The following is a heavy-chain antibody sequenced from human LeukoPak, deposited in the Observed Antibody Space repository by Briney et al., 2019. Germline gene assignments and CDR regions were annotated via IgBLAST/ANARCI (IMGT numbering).Heavy chain of an antibody. Sequence: PGGSLRLSCAASGFTLCSYAMNWVRHAPGKGLEWVSYISTSSSTIYKAESVTGRFTISRDNAKNSAYMTMNSLTNEDTAVYYCASDLLYANSGYPDYWGKGTLVTVSS. J-gene: IGHJ4*02. CDR3: ASDLLYANSGYPDY. CDR1: GFTLCSYA. CDR2: ISTSSSTI. V-gene: IGHV3-48*02. D-gene: IGHD3-22*01.